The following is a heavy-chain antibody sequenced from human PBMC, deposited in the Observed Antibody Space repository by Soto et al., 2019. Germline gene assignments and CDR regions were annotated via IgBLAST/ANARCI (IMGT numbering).Heavy chain of an antibody. CDR2: IYYTGST. Sequence: QVQLQESGPGLVKPSQTLSLTCTVSCASIGSGGYSWSWIRQHPGKGLEWIGYIYYTGSTYYNPSLKSRATISVDTSQHQISLRLTSVTAADTALYYWASNYDTRGRIPVHWGQGTLVTVSS. CDR1: CASIGSGGYS. V-gene: IGHV4-31*03. CDR3: ASNYDTRGRIPVH. J-gene: IGHJ4*02. D-gene: IGHD3-22*01.